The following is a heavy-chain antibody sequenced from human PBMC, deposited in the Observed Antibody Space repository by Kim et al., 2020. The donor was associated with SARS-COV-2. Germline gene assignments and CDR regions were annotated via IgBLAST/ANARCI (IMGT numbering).Heavy chain of an antibody. D-gene: IGHD6-19*01. CDR1: GYSFTSYW. CDR3: ARHSQYSSGWATYNWFDP. CDR2: IDPSDSYT. J-gene: IGHJ5*02. V-gene: IGHV5-10-1*01. Sequence: GESLKISCKGSGYSFTSYWISWVRQMPGKGLEWMGRIDPSDSYTNYSPSFQGHVTISADKSISTAYLQWSSLKASDTAMYYCARHSQYSSGWATYNWFDPWGQGTLVTVSS.